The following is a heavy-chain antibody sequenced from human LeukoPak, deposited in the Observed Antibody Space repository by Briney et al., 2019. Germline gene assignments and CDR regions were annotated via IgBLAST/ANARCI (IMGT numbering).Heavy chain of an antibody. V-gene: IGHV3-30*18. Sequence: HAGRSLRLSCAASGFTFSSYGMHWVRQAPGKGLGWVAVISYDGSNKYYADSVKGQFTISRDNSKNTLYLQMNSLRAEDTAVYYCAKDPGYGEVHDWFDPWGQGTLVTVSS. J-gene: IGHJ5*02. CDR1: GFTFSSYG. CDR3: AKDPGYGEVHDWFDP. D-gene: IGHD4-17*01. CDR2: ISYDGSNK.